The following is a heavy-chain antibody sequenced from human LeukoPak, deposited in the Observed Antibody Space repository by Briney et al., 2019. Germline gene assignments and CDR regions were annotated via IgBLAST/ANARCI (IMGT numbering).Heavy chain of an antibody. D-gene: IGHD3-22*01. V-gene: IGHV1-2*02. CDR3: ARGGGTQYYYDSSGYYFDY. Sequence: ASVKVSCKASGYTFTGYYMHCVRQAPGQGLEWMGWINPNSGGTNYAQKFQGRVTMTRDTSISTAYMELSRLRSDDTAVYYCARGGGTQYYYDSSGYYFDYWGQGTLVTVSS. CDR2: INPNSGGT. CDR1: GYTFTGYY. J-gene: IGHJ4*02.